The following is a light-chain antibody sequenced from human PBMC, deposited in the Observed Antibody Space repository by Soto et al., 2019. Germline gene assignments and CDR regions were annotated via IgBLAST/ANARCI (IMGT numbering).Light chain of an antibody. J-gene: IGKJ5*01. CDR1: PSIGTY. CDR2: AAS. CDR3: QQSYSIPIT. V-gene: IGKV1-39*01. Sequence: DIPMTQSPSSLSASVGDRVTITCRASPSIGTYLHWYQHKLGKAPKLLIYAASSLQGGVPSRFTGSGSGTDFTLTINSLQPEDFAMYFCQQSYSIPITFGQGTRLEIK.